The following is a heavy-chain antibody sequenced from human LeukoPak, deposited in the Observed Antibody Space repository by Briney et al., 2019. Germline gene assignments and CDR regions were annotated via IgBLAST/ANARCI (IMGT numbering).Heavy chain of an antibody. CDR2: IHYSGNT. V-gene: IGHV4-39*01. CDR3: ARHEGRRWELLPFDY. CDR1: GDSIASNNYY. J-gene: IGHJ4*02. Sequence: SETLSLTCTVSGDSIASNNYYWGWLRQPPGKGLEWIASIHYSGNTHYKPSLRSRVTMSVDTSKNQFSVRLTSVTAADTAMYFCARHEGRRWELLPFDYWGQGTLVIVSS. D-gene: IGHD1-26*01.